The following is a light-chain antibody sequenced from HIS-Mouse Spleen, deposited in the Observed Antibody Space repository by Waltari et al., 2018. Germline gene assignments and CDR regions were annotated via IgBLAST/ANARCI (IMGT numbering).Light chain of an antibody. Sequence: QSALTQPRSVSGSPGQSVTISCTGTSSYVGGYNYVSWYLQHPGKAPKLMIYAVRKRPAGVPERFSGSKSCNTASLTISGLQAGDEADYYCCSYAGSYTPWVFGGGTKLTVL. CDR3: CSYAGSYTPWV. V-gene: IGLV2-11*01. J-gene: IGLJ3*02. CDR1: SSYVGGYNY. CDR2: AVR.